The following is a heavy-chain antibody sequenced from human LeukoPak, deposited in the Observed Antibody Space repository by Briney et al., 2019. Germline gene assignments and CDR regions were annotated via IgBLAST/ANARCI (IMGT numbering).Heavy chain of an antibody. Sequence: PGGSLRLSCAASGFTFSSYAMHWVRQAPGKGLEWVAVISYDGSNKYYADSVKGRFTISRDNSKNALYLQMNSLRAEDTAVYYCARVNLDYYDSSGYSSVGAFDIWGQGTMVTVSS. CDR1: GFTFSSYA. D-gene: IGHD3-22*01. CDR2: ISYDGSNK. V-gene: IGHV3-30*04. J-gene: IGHJ3*02. CDR3: ARVNLDYYDSSGYSSVGAFDI.